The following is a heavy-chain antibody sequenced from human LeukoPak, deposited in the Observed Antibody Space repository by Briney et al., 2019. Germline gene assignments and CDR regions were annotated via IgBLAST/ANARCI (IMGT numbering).Heavy chain of an antibody. CDR2: ISGSADTT. D-gene: IGHD3-10*01. CDR1: GFTFSSYA. Sequence: GGSLRLSCAASGFTFSSYAMSWVRQAPGKGLEWVSGISGSADTTHYADSVKGRFTISRDNSKNTLYLQMNSLRAEDTAVYYCAKDRWFGAPGYFDYWGQGTLVTVSS. V-gene: IGHV3-23*01. CDR3: AKDRWFGAPGYFDY. J-gene: IGHJ4*02.